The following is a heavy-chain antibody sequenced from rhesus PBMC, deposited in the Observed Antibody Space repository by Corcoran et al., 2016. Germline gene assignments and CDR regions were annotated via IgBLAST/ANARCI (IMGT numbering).Heavy chain of an antibody. V-gene: IGHV4-173*01. CDR1: GGSISSNY. J-gene: IGHJ4*01. CDR2: ISGSGGST. CDR3: ARKDPGAPIDD. Sequence: QLQLQESGPGLVKPSETLSLTCAVSGGSISSNYWSWIRQPPGKGLEWIGRISGSGGSTDYSPSLKSRGTSSTDTSKNQFSLNLSSVTAADTAVYYCARKDPGAPIDDWGQGVLVTVSS. D-gene: IGHD1-44*02.